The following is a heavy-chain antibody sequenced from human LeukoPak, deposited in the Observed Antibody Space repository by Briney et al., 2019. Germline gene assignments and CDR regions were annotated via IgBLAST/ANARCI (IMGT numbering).Heavy chain of an antibody. CDR2: ISGSGGST. CDR1: GFTVSSNY. V-gene: IGHV3-23*01. Sequence: GGSLRLSCAASGFTVSSNYMSWVRQAPGKGLEWVSAISGSGGSTYYADSVKGRFTISRDNSKNTLYLQMNSLRAEDTAVYYCAKDRAGSAVAGGFDYWGQGTLVTVSS. CDR3: AKDRAGSAVAGGFDY. J-gene: IGHJ4*02. D-gene: IGHD6-19*01.